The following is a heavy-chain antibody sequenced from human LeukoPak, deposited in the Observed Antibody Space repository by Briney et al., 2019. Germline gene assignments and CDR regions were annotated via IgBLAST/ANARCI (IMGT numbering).Heavy chain of an antibody. CDR1: GFTFSSFS. V-gene: IGHV3-21*01. J-gene: IGHJ4*02. CDR2: ISSSSSYI. D-gene: IGHD4-17*01. CDR3: ARNDCGDPSDY. Sequence: GGSLRLSCAASGFTFSSFSMNWVRQAPGKGLEWVSSISSSSSYIYYADSVKGRFTISRDNAKNSLYLQMNSLRAEDTAVYYCARNDCGDPSDYWGQGTLVTVSS.